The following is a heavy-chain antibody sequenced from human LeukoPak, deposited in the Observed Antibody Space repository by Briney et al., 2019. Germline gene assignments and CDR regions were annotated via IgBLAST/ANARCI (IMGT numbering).Heavy chain of an antibody. CDR3: AKTDYYDSSGYRYYFDY. V-gene: IGHV3-9*01. CDR1: GFTFSSYG. CDR2: ISWNSGSI. Sequence: GGSLRLSCAASGFTFSSYGMHWVRQAPGKGLEWVSGISWNSGSIGYADSVKGRFTISRDNAKNSLYLQMNSLRVEDTALYYCAKTDYYDSSGYRYYFDYWGQGTLVTVSS. D-gene: IGHD3-22*01. J-gene: IGHJ4*02.